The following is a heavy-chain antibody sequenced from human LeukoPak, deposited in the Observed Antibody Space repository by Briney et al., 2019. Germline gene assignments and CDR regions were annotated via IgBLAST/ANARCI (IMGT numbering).Heavy chain of an antibody. CDR2: IYTSGST. D-gene: IGHD6-13*01. CDR1: GGSISSRSYY. V-gene: IGHV4-61*02. CDR3: ARGHIAAALFDY. J-gene: IGHJ4*02. Sequence: PSQTLSLTCTVSGGSISSRSYYWRWIRQPAGKGLEWIGRIYTSGSTNYNPSLKSRVTISVDTSKNQFSLKLSSVTAADTAVYYCARGHIAAALFDYWGQGTLVTVSS.